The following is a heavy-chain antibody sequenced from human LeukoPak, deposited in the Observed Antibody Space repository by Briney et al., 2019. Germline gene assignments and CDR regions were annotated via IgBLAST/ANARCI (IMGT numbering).Heavy chain of an antibody. V-gene: IGHV3-23*01. CDR1: GFTFSSYA. CDR3: AKDRWGANEFDY. D-gene: IGHD1-26*01. J-gene: IGHJ4*02. CDR2: ISDSGGST. Sequence: GGSLRLSCAASGFTFSSYAMSWVRQAPGKGLEWVSGISDSGGSTYYADSVKGRFTISRDNSKNTLYLQMNSLRAEDTAVYYCAKDRWGANEFDYWGQGTLVTVSS.